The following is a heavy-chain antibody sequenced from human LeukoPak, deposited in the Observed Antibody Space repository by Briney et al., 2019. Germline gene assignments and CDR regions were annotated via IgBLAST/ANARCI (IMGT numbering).Heavy chain of an antibody. Sequence: PSQTLSLTCAVSGGSISSGGYSWSWIRQPPGKGLEWIGYIYHSGSTYYNPSLRSRVTISVDRSKNQFSLKLSSVTAADTAVYYCARDPGIVVVTAITEYGMDVWGQGTTVTVSS. V-gene: IGHV4-30-2*01. CDR1: GGSISSGGYS. CDR3: ARDPGIVVVTAITEYGMDV. D-gene: IGHD2-21*02. J-gene: IGHJ6*02. CDR2: IYHSGST.